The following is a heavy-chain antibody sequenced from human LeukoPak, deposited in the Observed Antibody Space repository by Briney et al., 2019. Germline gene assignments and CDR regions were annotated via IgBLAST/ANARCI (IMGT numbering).Heavy chain of an antibody. CDR3: ARVPVWDIVVVPAATHYGMDV. CDR2: IIPIFGTA. J-gene: IGHJ6*02. V-gene: IGHV1-69*13. Sequence: GASVKVSCKASGGTFSSYAISWVRQAPGQGLEWMGGIIPIFGTANYVQKFQGRVTITADESTSTAYMELSSLRSEDTAVYYCARVPVWDIVVVPAATHYGMDVWGQGTTVTVSS. D-gene: IGHD2-2*01. CDR1: GGTFSSYA.